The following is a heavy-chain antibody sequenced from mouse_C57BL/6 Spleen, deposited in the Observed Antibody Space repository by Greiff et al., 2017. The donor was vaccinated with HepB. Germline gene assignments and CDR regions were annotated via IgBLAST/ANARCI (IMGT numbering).Heavy chain of an antibody. CDR3: ARSEIYYGNYVYYAMDY. CDR2: IYPRDGST. Sequence: VKLMESGPELVKPGASVKLSCKASGYTFTSYDINWVKQRPGQGLEWIGWIYPRDGSTKYNEKFKGKATLTVDTSSSTAYMELHSLTSEDSAVYFCARSEIYYGNYVYYAMDYWGQGTSVTVSS. D-gene: IGHD2-1*01. J-gene: IGHJ4*01. V-gene: IGHV1-85*01. CDR1: GYTFTSYD.